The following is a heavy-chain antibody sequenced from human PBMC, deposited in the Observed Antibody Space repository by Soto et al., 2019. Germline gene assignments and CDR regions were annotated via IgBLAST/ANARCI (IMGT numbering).Heavy chain of an antibody. J-gene: IGHJ4*01. D-gene: IGHD6-13*01. V-gene: IGHV3-23*01. CDR2: ITGSGSSR. CDR3: AIFTVYYSSRGLFDF. Sequence: GGSPRLSCAASGFTFGSYALSWVRQAPGKGLAWISAITGSGSSRYYADSVKGRFTISRDNSKNTLYLLINSLRAEDTAVYYYAIFTVYYSSRGLFDFRAQRTLVLVSS. CDR1: GFTFGSYA.